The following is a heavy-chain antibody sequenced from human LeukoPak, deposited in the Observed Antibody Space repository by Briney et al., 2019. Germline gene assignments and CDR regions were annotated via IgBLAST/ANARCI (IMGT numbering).Heavy chain of an antibody. Sequence: GGSLRLSCAASGFTFSSYEMNWVRQAPGKGLEWVSYISSSGSTIYYADSVKGRFTISRGNAKKSLYLQMNSLRVEDTGVYYCASWGEGALDNWGQGTLVTVSS. CDR2: ISSSGSTI. CDR3: ASWGEGALDN. CDR1: GFTFSSYE. J-gene: IGHJ4*02. V-gene: IGHV3-48*03. D-gene: IGHD1-26*01.